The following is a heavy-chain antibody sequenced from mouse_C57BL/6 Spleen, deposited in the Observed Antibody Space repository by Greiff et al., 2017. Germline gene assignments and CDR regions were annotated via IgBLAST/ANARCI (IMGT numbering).Heavy chain of an antibody. Sequence: EVKLVESGGGLVKPGGSLKLSCAASGFTFSDYGMHWVRQAPEKGLEWVAYISSGSSTIYYADTVKGRFTISRDNAKNTLFLQMTSLRSEDTAMYYCARAGMVFDYWGQGTTLTVSS. D-gene: IGHD2-3*01. J-gene: IGHJ2*01. V-gene: IGHV5-17*01. CDR1: GFTFSDYG. CDR2: ISSGSSTI. CDR3: ARAGMVFDY.